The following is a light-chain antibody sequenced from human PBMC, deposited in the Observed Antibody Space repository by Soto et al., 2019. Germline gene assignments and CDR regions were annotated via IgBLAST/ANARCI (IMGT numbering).Light chain of an antibody. CDR3: SSYTNKSTVV. V-gene: IGLV2-14*03. J-gene: IGLJ3*02. Sequence: QSALTQPASVSGSPGQSITISCTGTTSDIGGYNFVSWYQQYPDKAPKLVIYDVHNRPSGVSNRFSGTKSGNTASLTISGLQAEDEAEDYCSSYTNKSTVVFGGGTKLTVL. CDR2: DVH. CDR1: TSDIGGYNF.